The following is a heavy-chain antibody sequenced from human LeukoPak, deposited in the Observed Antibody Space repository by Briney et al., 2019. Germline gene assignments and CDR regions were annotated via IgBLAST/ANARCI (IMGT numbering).Heavy chain of an antibody. J-gene: IGHJ6*03. V-gene: IGHV3-20*04. CDR1: GFTFDDYG. Sequence: SGGSLRLSCAASGFTFDDYGMSWVRQAPGKGLEWVSGINWNCGSTGYADSVKGRFTISRDNAKNSLYLQMNSLRAEDTALYYCARTFYDISTGYYPTGYMDVWGKGTTVTVSS. CDR2: INWNCGST. CDR3: ARTFYDISTGYYPTGYMDV. D-gene: IGHD3-9*01.